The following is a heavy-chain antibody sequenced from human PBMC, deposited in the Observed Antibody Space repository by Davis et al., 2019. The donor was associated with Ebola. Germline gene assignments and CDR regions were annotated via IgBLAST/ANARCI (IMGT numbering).Heavy chain of an antibody. J-gene: IGHJ3*02. CDR3: ARIKRITMIVVVRDDAFDI. CDR1: GGSISSGSYY. CDR2: IYHSGST. V-gene: IGHV4-61*05. Sequence: MPSETLSLTCTVSGGSISSGSYYWSWIRQPPGKGLEWIGEIYHSGSTNYNPSLKSRVTISVDKSKNQFSLKLSSVTAADTAVYYCARIKRITMIVVVRDDAFDIWGQGTMVTVSS. D-gene: IGHD3-22*01.